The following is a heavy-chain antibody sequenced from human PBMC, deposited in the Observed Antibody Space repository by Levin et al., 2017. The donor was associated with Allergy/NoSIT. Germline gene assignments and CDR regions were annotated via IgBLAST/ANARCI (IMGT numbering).Heavy chain of an antibody. Sequence: SETLSLTCTVSGGSISSSSYYWGWIRQPPGKGLEWIGSIYYSGSTYYNPSLKSRVTISVDTSKNQFSLKLSSVTAADTAVYYCARHHRTTGTRWGQGTLVTVSA. CDR1: GGSISSSSYY. CDR2: IYYSGST. CDR3: ARHHRTTGTR. D-gene: IGHD1-1*01. V-gene: IGHV4-39*01. J-gene: IGHJ4*02.